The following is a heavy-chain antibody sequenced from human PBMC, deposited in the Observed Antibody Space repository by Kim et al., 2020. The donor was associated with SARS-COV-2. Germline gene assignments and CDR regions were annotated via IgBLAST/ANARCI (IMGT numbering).Heavy chain of an antibody. CDR2: IRSKAYGGTT. Sequence: GGSLRLSCIASGFTFGNYAMSWFRQAPGKGLEWVGFIRSKAYGGTTEYAASVKGRFIISRDDSKSIAYLQMNSLKTEDTAVYYCTVVTRYYYFDYWGQGTLVTVSS. D-gene: IGHD2-15*01. CDR1: GFTFGNYA. V-gene: IGHV3-49*03. CDR3: TVVTRYYYFDY. J-gene: IGHJ4*02.